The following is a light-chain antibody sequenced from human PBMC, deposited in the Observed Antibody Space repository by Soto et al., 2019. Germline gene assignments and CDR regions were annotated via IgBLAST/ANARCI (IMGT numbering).Light chain of an antibody. Sequence: QSVLTQPPSVSGAPGQRVTISCTGSSSNIGAGYDVHWYQQLPGTAPKPLIYNNNNRPSGVPDRFSGSKSGTSASLAITGLQADDEADYYCAAWDDSLNGWVFGGGTKLTVL. V-gene: IGLV1-40*01. CDR2: NNN. CDR1: SSNIGAGYD. CDR3: AAWDDSLNGWV. J-gene: IGLJ3*02.